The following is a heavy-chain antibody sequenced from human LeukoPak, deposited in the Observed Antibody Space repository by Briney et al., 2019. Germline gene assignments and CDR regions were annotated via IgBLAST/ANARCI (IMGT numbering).Heavy chain of an antibody. CDR1: GYTFTGYY. J-gene: IGHJ4*02. CDR2: INPNSGGT. Sequence: ASVKVSCKASGYTFTGYYLHWVRQAPGQGLEWMGGINPNSGGTNYAQKFQGRVTMTRDTSISTAYMEPSRLSSDDTAVYYCARDSCSSTSCLSIDDYWGQGTLVTVSS. V-gene: IGHV1-2*02. D-gene: IGHD2-2*01. CDR3: ARDSCSSTSCLSIDDY.